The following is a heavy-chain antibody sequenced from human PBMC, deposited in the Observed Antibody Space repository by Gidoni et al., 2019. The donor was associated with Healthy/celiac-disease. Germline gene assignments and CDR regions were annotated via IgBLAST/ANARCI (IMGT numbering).Heavy chain of an antibody. CDR1: GFTISSDR. CDR2: ISSSSIYI. Sequence: EVQLVESGGGLVKLGGSLRLSGAASGFTISSDRMNWVRQAPGKGLEWVATISSSSIYIYYADSMKGRFTISRDNTKNSLYLKMNSRRAEDTAVYYCARAYTCMDVWGQGTTVTVSS. CDR3: ARAYTCMDV. J-gene: IGHJ6*02. V-gene: IGHV3-21*01. D-gene: IGHD4-4*01.